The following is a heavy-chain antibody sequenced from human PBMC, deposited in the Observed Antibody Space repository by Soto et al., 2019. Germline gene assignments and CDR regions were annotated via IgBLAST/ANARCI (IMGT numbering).Heavy chain of an antibody. D-gene: IGHD1-26*01. Sequence: GGSLRLSCTASGFTFGDYAMSWVRQAPGKGLEWVGFIRSKAYGGTTEYAASVKGRFTISRDDSKSIAYLQMNSLKTEDTAVYYCTRERWELLTPERYYYYGMDVWGQGTTVTGS. J-gene: IGHJ6*02. CDR2: IRSKAYGGTT. V-gene: IGHV3-49*04. CDR1: GFTFGDYA. CDR3: TRERWELLTPERYYYYGMDV.